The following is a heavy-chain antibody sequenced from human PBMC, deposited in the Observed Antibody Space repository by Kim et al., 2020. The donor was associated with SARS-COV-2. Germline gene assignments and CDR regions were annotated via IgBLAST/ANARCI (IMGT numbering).Heavy chain of an antibody. V-gene: IGHV4-59*08. CDR1: GGSISSYY. D-gene: IGHD3-10*01. J-gene: IGHJ5*01. CDR3: ARMVRVPPYSCWFYS. Sequence: SETLSLTCTVSGGSISSYYWSWIRQPPGKGLEWIGYIYYSGSTNYNPSLKSRVTISVDTSKNQFSLKLSSVTAADTAVYYCARMVRVPPYSCWFYSWGQGTLVSVSS. CDR2: IYYSGST.